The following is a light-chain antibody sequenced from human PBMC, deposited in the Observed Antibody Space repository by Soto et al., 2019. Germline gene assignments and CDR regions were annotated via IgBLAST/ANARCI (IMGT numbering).Light chain of an antibody. Sequence: EIVLTQSPATLSLSPGERATLSCRASQSVSSYLAWYQQKPGQPPRLLIYDASNRATGIPARFSGSGPGTDFTLTISSREPEDFAVYYCQQRTNWPPLTFGGGTKVEIK. CDR2: DAS. CDR1: QSVSSY. CDR3: QQRTNWPPLT. V-gene: IGKV3-11*01. J-gene: IGKJ4*01.